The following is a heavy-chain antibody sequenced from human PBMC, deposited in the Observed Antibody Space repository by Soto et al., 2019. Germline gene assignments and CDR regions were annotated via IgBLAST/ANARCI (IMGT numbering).Heavy chain of an antibody. D-gene: IGHD7-27*01. CDR2: MSPNSGDT. J-gene: IGHJ4*02. CDR3: ARGPPNWGFDY. Sequence: QVQLVQSGAEVKKPGASVKVSCKASGNTFTIYDINWVRQATGQGLEWMGWMSPNSGDTGYAQQFQGRVTMTRDTSISTAYMELSSLRSEDTAVYYCARGPPNWGFDYWGQGTLVTVSS. CDR1: GNTFTIYD. V-gene: IGHV1-8*01.